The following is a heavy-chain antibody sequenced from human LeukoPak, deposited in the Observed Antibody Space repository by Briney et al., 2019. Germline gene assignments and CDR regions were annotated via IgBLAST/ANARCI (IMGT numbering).Heavy chain of an antibody. J-gene: IGHJ4*02. CDR1: GFTLSDYY. CDR2: ISSSSSTI. Sequence: GGSLRLSCVASGFTLSDYYMSWIRQAPGKGLEWVSYISSSSSTIYYADSVKGRFTISRDNAKNSLYLQMNSLRAEDTAVYYCARAPYSSSSKGYFDYWGQGTLVTVSS. V-gene: IGHV3-11*04. CDR3: ARAPYSSSSKGYFDY. D-gene: IGHD6-6*01.